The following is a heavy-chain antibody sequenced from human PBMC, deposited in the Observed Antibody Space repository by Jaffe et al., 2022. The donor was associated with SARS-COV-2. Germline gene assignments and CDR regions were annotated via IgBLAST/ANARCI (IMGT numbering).Heavy chain of an antibody. V-gene: IGHV4-39*01. Sequence: QLHLQESGPGLVKPSETLSLTCTVSGDSITTSDYYWGWIRQPPGKGLEWIGSIYYSGNTYYNPSLMSRVTMSVDTSKSQFSLKLSSVTAADTAMYYCGRLSFRSNGPGGQCDYWGQGTVVTVSS. CDR1: GDSITTSDYY. CDR3: GRLSFRSNGPGGQCDY. CDR2: IYYSGNT. D-gene: IGHD3-10*01. J-gene: IGHJ4*02.